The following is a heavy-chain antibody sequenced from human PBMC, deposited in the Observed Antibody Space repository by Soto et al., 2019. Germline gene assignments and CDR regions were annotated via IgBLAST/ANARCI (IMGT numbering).Heavy chain of an antibody. CDR3: ARGLLWFGELLYYGMDV. J-gene: IGHJ6*02. CDR1: GFTFSSYA. V-gene: IGHV3-30-3*01. CDR2: ISYDGSNK. D-gene: IGHD3-10*01. Sequence: GGSLRLSCAASGFTFSSYAMHWVRQAPGKGLEWVAVISYDGSNKYYADSVKGRFTISRDNSKNTLYLQMNSLRAEDTAVYYCARGLLWFGELLYYGMDVWGQGTTVTVSS.